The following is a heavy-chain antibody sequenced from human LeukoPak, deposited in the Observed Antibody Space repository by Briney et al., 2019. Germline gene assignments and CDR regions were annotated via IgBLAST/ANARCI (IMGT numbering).Heavy chain of an antibody. CDR3: ARDSDNWNEFNAFDI. Sequence: ASVKVSCKASGYTFTSYGISWVRHAPGQGLEWMGWISAYNGNTNYAQNLQGRVTTTTDTSTSTGYMELRSLRSDDTAVYYCARDSDNWNEFNAFDIWGQGTMVTVSS. CDR1: GYTFTSYG. J-gene: IGHJ3*02. V-gene: IGHV1-18*01. D-gene: IGHD1-1*01. CDR2: ISAYNGNT.